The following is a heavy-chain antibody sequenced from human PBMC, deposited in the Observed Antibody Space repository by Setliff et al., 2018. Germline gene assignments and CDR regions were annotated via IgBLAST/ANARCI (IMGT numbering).Heavy chain of an antibody. D-gene: IGHD5-12*01. CDR2: INHSGST. CDR1: GGSFSGYY. J-gene: IGHJ4*02. CDR3: ARGERRWLRFSLDY. Sequence: PSETLSLTCAVYGGSFSGYYWSWICQPPGKGLEWIGEINHSGSTNYNPSLKSRVTISVDTSKNQFSLKLSSVTAADTAVYYCARGERRWLRFSLDYWGQGTLVTVSS. V-gene: IGHV4-34*01.